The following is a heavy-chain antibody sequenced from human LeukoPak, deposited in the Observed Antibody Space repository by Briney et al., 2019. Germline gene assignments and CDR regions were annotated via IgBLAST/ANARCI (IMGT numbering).Heavy chain of an antibody. CDR3: ARRRPVAAAGFYNWFDP. CDR2: INTNTGNP. V-gene: IGHV7-4-1*02. CDR1: GYTFTSYA. D-gene: IGHD6-13*01. J-gene: IGHJ5*02. Sequence: GASVKVSCKASGYTFTSYAMNWVRQAPGQGLEWMGWINTNTGNPTYAQGFTGRFVFSLDTSVSTAYLQISSLKAEDTAVYYCARRRPVAAAGFYNWFDPWGQGTLITVSS.